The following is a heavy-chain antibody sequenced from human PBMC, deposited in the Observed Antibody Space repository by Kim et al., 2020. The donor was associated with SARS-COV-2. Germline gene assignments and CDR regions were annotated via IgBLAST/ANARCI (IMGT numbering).Heavy chain of an antibody. D-gene: IGHD2-2*01. Sequence: ASVKVSCKASGYTFTSYGISWVRQAPGQGLEWMGWISAYNGNTNYAQKLQGRVTMTTDTSTSTAYMELRSLRSDDTAVYYCAKTVVPAANNAFDIWGQGTMVTVSS. CDR3: AKTVVPAANNAFDI. J-gene: IGHJ3*02. CDR1: GYTFTSYG. V-gene: IGHV1-18*01. CDR2: ISAYNGNT.